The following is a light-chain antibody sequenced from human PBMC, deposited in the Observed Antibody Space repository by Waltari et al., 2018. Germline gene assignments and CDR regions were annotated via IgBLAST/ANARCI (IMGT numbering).Light chain of an antibody. J-gene: IGLJ3*02. CDR3: QSYDSSLSGPRV. Sequence: QSVLTQPPSVSGAPGQRVTSSCTGSSANIGAGYDVHWYQQLPGTAPKLLIYGNNNRPSGVPDRFSGSKSGTSASLAITGLQAEDEADYYCQSYDSSLSGPRVFGGG. CDR1: SANIGAGYD. CDR2: GNN. V-gene: IGLV1-40*01.